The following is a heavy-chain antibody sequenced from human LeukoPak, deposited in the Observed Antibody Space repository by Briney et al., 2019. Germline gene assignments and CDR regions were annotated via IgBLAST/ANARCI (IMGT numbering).Heavy chain of an antibody. CDR3: ARLADYYDSSGRNGSPGFDY. Sequence: PSGTLSLTCGVSGGSISSNWWSWIRHSPGKGLEWIGEIYHSGTTNYSPSLKSRVTISVDKSNNQFSLRLNSVTAADTAVYYCARLADYYDSSGRNGSPGFDYWGQGTLVTVSS. D-gene: IGHD3-22*01. CDR1: GGSISSNW. J-gene: IGHJ4*02. CDR2: IYHSGTT. V-gene: IGHV4-4*02.